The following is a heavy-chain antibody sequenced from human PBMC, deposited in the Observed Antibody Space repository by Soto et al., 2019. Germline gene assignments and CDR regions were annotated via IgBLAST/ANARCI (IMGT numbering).Heavy chain of an antibody. CDR1: GGTFTNYA. D-gene: IGHD5-12*01. V-gene: IGHV3-23*01. CDR2: ISAGGVST. Sequence: GVMRLWWAAAGGTFTNYARACFLQFPVKVLEWVSSISAGGVSTYFADSVKGRFTISRDNSKNTLFLHMNSLRAKDTAVYYCAKMYRGYSGYIQSWGEGTLVTVYS. J-gene: IGHJ5*02. CDR3: AKMYRGYSGYIQS.